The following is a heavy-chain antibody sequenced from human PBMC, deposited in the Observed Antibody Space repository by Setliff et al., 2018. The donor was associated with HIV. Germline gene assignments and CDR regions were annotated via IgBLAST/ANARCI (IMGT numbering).Heavy chain of an antibody. V-gene: IGHV3-7*01. CDR3: ARVSTVTASFDY. Sequence: GGSLRLSCAASGLTFSSYWMSWVRQAPGKGLEWMANIKEDGSEKYYVDSVKGLFTISRDNTKNSLYLQMNSLRAEDTAVYYCARVSTVTASFDYWGQGTLVTVSS. CDR2: IKEDGSEK. J-gene: IGHJ4*02. D-gene: IGHD2-21*02. CDR1: GLTFSSYW.